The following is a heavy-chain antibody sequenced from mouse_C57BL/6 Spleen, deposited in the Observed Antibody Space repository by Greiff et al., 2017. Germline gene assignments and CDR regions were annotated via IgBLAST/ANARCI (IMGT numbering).Heavy chain of an antibody. D-gene: IGHD2-3*01. CDR2: INPNNGGT. J-gene: IGHJ3*01. CDR1: GYTFTDYY. CDR3: ARDDGSPFAY. V-gene: IGHV1-26*01. Sequence: EVQLQQSGPELVKPGASVKISCKASGYTFTDYYMNWVKQSHGKSLEWIGDINPNNGGTSYNQKFKGKATLTVDKSSSTAYMELRSLTSEDSAVYYCARDDGSPFAYWGQGTLVTVSA.